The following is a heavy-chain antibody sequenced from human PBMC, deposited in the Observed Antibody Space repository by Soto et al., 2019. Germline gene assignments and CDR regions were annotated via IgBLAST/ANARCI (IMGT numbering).Heavy chain of an antibody. CDR3: AKDAGPNYDSNYYYYMDV. Sequence: GGSLRLSCAASGFTFSSYGMHWVRQAPGKGLEWVAVISYDGSNKYYADSVKGRFTISRDNSKNTLYLQMNSLRAEDTAVYYCAKDAGPNYDSNYYYYMDVWGKGTTVTVSS. J-gene: IGHJ6*03. V-gene: IGHV3-30*18. D-gene: IGHD3-9*01. CDR2: ISYDGSNK. CDR1: GFTFSSYG.